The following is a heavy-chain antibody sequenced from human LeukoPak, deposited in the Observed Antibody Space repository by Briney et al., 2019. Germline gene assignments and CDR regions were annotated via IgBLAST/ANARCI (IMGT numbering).Heavy chain of an antibody. CDR1: GFTFSNYY. V-gene: IGHV1-46*01. D-gene: IGHD1-14*01. Sequence: GASVKVSCKTYGFTFSNYYMHWVRQAPGQGLEWMGIINPSGDNTNSAQKFQGRVTMTRDASTSTVYMELSSLRSEDTAMYYCARGFHGSNINPFDVWGQGTMITVSS. CDR3: ARGFHGSNINPFDV. CDR2: INPSGDNT. J-gene: IGHJ3*01.